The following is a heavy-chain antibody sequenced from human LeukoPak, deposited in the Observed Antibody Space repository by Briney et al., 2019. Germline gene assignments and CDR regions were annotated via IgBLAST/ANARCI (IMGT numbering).Heavy chain of an antibody. V-gene: IGHV4-59*01. CDR3: ARYIFLEWFSVGNYMDV. CDR1: GGSISSYY. CDR2: IYYSGST. D-gene: IGHD3-3*01. Sequence: SSETLSLTCTVSGGSISSYYWSWIRQPPGKGLEWIGYIYYSGSTNYNPSLKSRVTISVDTSKNQFSLKLPSVTAADTAVYYCARYIFLEWFSVGNYMDVWGKGTTVTVSS. J-gene: IGHJ6*03.